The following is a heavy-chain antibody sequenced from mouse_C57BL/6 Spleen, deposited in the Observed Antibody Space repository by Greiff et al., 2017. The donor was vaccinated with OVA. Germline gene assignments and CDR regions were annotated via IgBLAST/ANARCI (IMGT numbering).Heavy chain of an antibody. D-gene: IGHD2-4*01. CDR1: GYTFTDYY. Sequence: EVQLQQSGPELVKPGASVKIPCKASGYTFTDYYMDWVKQSHGKSLEWIGDINPNNGGTIYNQKFKGKATLTVDKSSSTAYMELRSLTSEDTAVYYCARSAYDDDSSFDYWGQGTTLTVSS. CDR2: INPNNGGT. V-gene: IGHV1-18*01. J-gene: IGHJ2*01. CDR3: ARSAYDDDSSFDY.